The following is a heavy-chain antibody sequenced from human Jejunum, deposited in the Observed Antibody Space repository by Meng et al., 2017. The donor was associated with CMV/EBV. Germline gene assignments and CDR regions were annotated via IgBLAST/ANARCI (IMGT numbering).Heavy chain of an antibody. D-gene: IGHD1-26*01. J-gene: IGHJ4*02. Sequence: SEFSISNYAMNWVRQAPGKGLEWVSGIGSGNGDTYYTESVKGRFTVSRDRSKNMVYLHMESLRAEDTAVYYCTKDRYSGSYSGFLDSWGQGTLVTVSS. CDR1: EFSISNYA. CDR2: IGSGNGDT. CDR3: TKDRYSGSYSGFLDS. V-gene: IGHV3-23*01.